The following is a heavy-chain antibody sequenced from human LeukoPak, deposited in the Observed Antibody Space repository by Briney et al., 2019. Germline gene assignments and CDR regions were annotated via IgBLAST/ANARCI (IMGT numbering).Heavy chain of an antibody. J-gene: IGHJ4*02. V-gene: IGHV3-21*01. Sequence: GGSLRLSCAASGFTFRTYSMNWVRQAPGKGLEWVSSISSNSTYIYYADSLKGRFTTSRDNAKNSLYLQTNSLRAEDSAVYYCASPRYCSGGTCYGWAYWGQGTLVTVSS. CDR2: ISSNSTYI. CDR3: ASPRYCSGGTCYGWAY. D-gene: IGHD2-15*01. CDR1: GFTFRTYS.